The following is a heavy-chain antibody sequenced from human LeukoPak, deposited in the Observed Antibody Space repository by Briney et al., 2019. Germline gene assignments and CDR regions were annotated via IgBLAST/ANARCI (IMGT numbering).Heavy chain of an antibody. CDR1: GFTFSSYS. D-gene: IGHD6-6*01. Sequence: GGSLRLSCAASGFTFSSYSMNWVRQAPRKGLEWVSSISSSSSYIYYAGSVKGRFTISRDNAKNSLYLQMNSLRAEDTAVYYCARVARTAFDIWGQGTMVTVSS. V-gene: IGHV3-21*01. CDR3: ARVARTAFDI. CDR2: ISSSSSYI. J-gene: IGHJ3*02.